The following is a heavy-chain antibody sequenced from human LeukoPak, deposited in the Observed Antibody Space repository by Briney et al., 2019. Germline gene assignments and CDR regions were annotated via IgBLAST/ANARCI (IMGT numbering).Heavy chain of an antibody. CDR3: ARDGVAGSGGAYYYYYYMDV. CDR1: GFTFSSYG. D-gene: IGHD6-19*01. CDR2: IRYDGSNK. V-gene: IGHV3-30*02. J-gene: IGHJ6*03. Sequence: PGGSLRLSCAASGFTFSSYGMHWVRQAPGKGLEWVAFIRYDGSNKYYADSVKGRFTISRDNSKNTLYLQMNSLRAEDTAVYYCARDGVAGSGGAYYYYYYMDVWGKGTTVTISS.